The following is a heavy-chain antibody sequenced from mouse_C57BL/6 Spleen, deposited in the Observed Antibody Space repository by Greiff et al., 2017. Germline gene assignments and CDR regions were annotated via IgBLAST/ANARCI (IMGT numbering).Heavy chain of an antibody. V-gene: IGHV5-16*01. CDR2: INYDGSST. CDR1: GFTFSDYY. J-gene: IGHJ4*01. Sequence: DVKLVQSEGGLVQPGSSMKLSCTASGFTFSDYYMAWVRQVPEKGLEWVANINYDGSSTYYLHSLKSRFIISRDNEKNILYLQMSSRKSEDTATYYCARERGSKGAMDYGGQGTSVTGSS. CDR3: ARERGSKGAMDY. D-gene: IGHD2-5*01.